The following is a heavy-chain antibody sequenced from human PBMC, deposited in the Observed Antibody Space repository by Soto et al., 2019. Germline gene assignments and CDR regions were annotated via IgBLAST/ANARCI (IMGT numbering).Heavy chain of an antibody. CDR2: MNPNSGNT. CDR3: ATARELWGNACRLGLHDLSV. J-gene: IGHJ6*02. D-gene: IGHD3-16*01. CDR1: RYTFISYD. Sequence: GASVKVSCKASRYTFISYDINWVRQATGQGLEWMGWMNPNSGNTGYAQKFQGRITMTRNTSINTAYMELSSLGSEDTAVYYCATARELWGNACRLGLHDLSVWRQGPTVTVSS. V-gene: IGHV1-8*01.